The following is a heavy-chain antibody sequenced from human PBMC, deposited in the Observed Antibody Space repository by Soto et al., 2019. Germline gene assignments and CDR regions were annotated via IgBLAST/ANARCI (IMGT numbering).Heavy chain of an antibody. CDR3: ERDYRRNRFVVARTGYYGMDV. Sequence: GGSLRLSCAASGFTFSSYAMHWVRQAPGKGLEWVAVISYDGINKYYADSVKGRFTISRDNSKNTLYLQMNSLRAEDTAVYYCERDYRRNRFVVARTGYYGMDVWCHGTTVSVS. CDR2: ISYDGINK. CDR1: GFTFSSYA. J-gene: IGHJ6*02. D-gene: IGHD2-2*01. V-gene: IGHV3-30-3*01.